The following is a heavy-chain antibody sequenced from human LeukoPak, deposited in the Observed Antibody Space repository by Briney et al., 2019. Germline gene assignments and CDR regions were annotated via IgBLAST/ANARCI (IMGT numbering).Heavy chain of an antibody. V-gene: IGHV1-2*02. D-gene: IGHD6-13*01. CDR3: ATLGIADDAFDI. CDR1: GYTFTGYY. Sequence: ASVKVSCKASGYTFTGYYMHWVRQAPGQGLEWMGWINPNSGGTNYAQKFQGRVTMTEDTSTDTAYMELSSLRSEDTAVYYCATLGIADDAFDIWGQGTMVTVSS. CDR2: INPNSGGT. J-gene: IGHJ3*02.